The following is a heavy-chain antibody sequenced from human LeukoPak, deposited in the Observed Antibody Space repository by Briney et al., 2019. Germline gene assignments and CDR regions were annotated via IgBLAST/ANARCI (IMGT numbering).Heavy chain of an antibody. V-gene: IGHV4-38-2*02. Sequence: SETLSLTCTVSGYSISSGYYWGWIRQPPGKGLEWIGSIYHSGSTYYNPSLKSRVTISVDTSKNQFSLKLSSVTAADTAVYYCARLRIVGATTGYYGMDVWGQGTTVTVSS. D-gene: IGHD1-26*01. CDR1: GYSISSGYY. CDR3: ARLRIVGATTGYYGMDV. J-gene: IGHJ6*02. CDR2: IYHSGST.